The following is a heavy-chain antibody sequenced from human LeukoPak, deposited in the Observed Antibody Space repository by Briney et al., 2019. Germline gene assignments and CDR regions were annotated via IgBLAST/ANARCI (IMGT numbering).Heavy chain of an antibody. CDR2: IIPIFGTA. V-gene: IGHV1-69*13. Sequence: GASVKVSCKASGYTFTSYGISWVRQAPGQGLEWMGGIIPIFGTANYAQKFQGRVTITADESTSTAYMELSSLRSEDTAVYYCARGRDGYNSRIAFDIWGQGTMVTVSS. D-gene: IGHD5-24*01. J-gene: IGHJ3*02. CDR1: GYTFTSYG. CDR3: ARGRDGYNSRIAFDI.